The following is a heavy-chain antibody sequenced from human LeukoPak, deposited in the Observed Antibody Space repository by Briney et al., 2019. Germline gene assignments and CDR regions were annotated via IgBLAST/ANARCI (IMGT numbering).Heavy chain of an antibody. CDR3: AREGPRGNSQCDY. D-gene: IGHD4-23*01. J-gene: IGHJ4*02. Sequence: PGGSLRLSCAASGFTFSSYWMSWVRQAPGKGLEWVALIWYDGSNKYYADSVRGRFTISRDNSKNTLYLQMNSLRAEDTAIYYCAREGPRGNSQCDYWGQGTLVTVSS. CDR2: IWYDGSNK. V-gene: IGHV3-33*08. CDR1: GFTFSSYW.